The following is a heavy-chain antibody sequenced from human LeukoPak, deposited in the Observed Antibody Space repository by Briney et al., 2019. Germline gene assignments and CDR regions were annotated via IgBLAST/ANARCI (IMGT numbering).Heavy chain of an antibody. CDR3: ARGRQQWLVWGASPGTLFDP. V-gene: IGHV4-34*01. J-gene: IGHJ5*02. D-gene: IGHD6-19*01. CDR1: GGSFSGYY. Sequence: PSETLSLTCAVYGGSFSGYYWSWIRQPPRKGLEWIGEINHSGSTNYNPSLKSRVTISVDTSKNQFSLKLSSVTAADTAVYYCARGRQQWLVWGASPGTLFDPWGQGTLVTVSS. CDR2: INHSGST.